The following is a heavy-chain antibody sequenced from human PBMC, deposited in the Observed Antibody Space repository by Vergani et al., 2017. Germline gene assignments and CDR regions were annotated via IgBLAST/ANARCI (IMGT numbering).Heavy chain of an antibody. V-gene: IGHV3-30*03. D-gene: IGHD1-1*01. CDR3: ATKSCGTPGCQIGYFRE. J-gene: IGHJ1*01. Sequence: QVHLVESGGGVVQTGRSLRLSCVVSGFTSSYYGMHWVRQAPGKGLEWVAVISYAGTQKYYADSVKGRFTISRDNSKSTLYLQMNSLRTEDTDVYYCATKSCGTPGCQIGYFREWGQGTLVTVSS. CDR2: ISYAGTQK. CDR1: GFTSSYYG.